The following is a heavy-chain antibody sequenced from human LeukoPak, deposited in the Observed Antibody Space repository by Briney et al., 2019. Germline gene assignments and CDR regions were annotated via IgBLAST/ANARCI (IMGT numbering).Heavy chain of an antibody. Sequence: SETLSLTCAVYGGSFSGYHWNWIRQHPGKGLEWIGYVFYSGSTYYNPSLKSRVTISLDTSKNQFSLKLSSVTAADMAMYYCARAESMDVWGQGTTVTVSS. V-gene: IGHV4-31*11. CDR3: ARAESMDV. CDR2: VFYSGST. CDR1: GGSFSGYH. J-gene: IGHJ6*02.